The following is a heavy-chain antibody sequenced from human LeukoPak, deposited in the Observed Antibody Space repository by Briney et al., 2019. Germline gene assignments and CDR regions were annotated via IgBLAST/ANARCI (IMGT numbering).Heavy chain of an antibody. J-gene: IGHJ4*02. D-gene: IGHD4-23*01. CDR3: ARTIQGYGGNSFDY. CDR1: GFTFSTQW. Sequence: GGSLRLSCAASGFTFSTQWMHWVRQAPGKGLVWVSRIKSDGSSTTYAGSVKGRFTISRDNANNTLYLQMNSLRAEDTAVYYCARTIQGYGGNSFDYWGPGTLVTVS. V-gene: IGHV3-74*01. CDR2: IKSDGSST.